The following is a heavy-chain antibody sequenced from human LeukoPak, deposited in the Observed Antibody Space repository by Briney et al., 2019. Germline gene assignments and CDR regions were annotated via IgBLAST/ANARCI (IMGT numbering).Heavy chain of an antibody. CDR1: GYTFYSHG. J-gene: IGHJ3*02. CDR2: ISTFPGNT. CDR3: ARGVWGDAFDI. Sequence: ASVKVSCKASGYTFYSHGVTWVRQAPGQGLEWMGWISTFPGNTNYAQKFQDRVTMTTDTSTSTAYMELRSLRSDDTAMYYCARGVWGDAFDIWGQGTTVTVSS. V-gene: IGHV1-18*01. D-gene: IGHD7-27*01.